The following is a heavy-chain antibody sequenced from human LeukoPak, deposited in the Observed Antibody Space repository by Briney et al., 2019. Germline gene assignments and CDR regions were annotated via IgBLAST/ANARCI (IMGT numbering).Heavy chain of an antibody. CDR3: ARGPHYYGSGSQHSGYYYYMDV. CDR1: GFTFSDYA. D-gene: IGHD3-10*01. J-gene: IGHJ6*03. V-gene: IGHV3-30*04. Sequence: PGGSLRLSCAASGFTFSDYALHWVRQAPGKGLEWVAFVAYDGSSKYYRDSVKGRFIISSDYSRNTLYLQMNSLRGEDTAVYYCARGPHYYGSGSQHSGYYYYMDVWGKGTTVTISS. CDR2: VAYDGSSK.